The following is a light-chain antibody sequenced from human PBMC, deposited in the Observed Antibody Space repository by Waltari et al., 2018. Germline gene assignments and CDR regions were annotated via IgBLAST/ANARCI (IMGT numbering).Light chain of an antibody. CDR3: QQYSSFPLT. V-gene: IGKV1-5*03. CDR2: KAS. CDR1: QSVSHW. J-gene: IGKJ4*01. Sequence: DIQMTQSPSTLSASVGDRVIITCRASQSVSHWLAWYQQKPGKAPNLLIYKASSLKSGVPSRFSGSESGTEFTLTISSLQPDDFATYFCQQYSSFPLTFGRGTKVEIK.